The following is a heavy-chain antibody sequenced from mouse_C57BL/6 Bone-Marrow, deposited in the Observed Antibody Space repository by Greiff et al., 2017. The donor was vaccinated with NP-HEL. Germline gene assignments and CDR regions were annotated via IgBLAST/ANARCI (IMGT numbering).Heavy chain of an antibody. CDR1: GYTFTSYW. Sequence: QVQLQQPGAELVKPGASVKLSCKASGYTFTSYWMQWVKQRPGQGLEWIGEIDPSDSYTNYNQKFKGKATLTVDTSSSTAYMQLSSLTSEDSAVYYCARGYDGYFAWFAYWGQGTLVTVAA. CDR3: ARGYDGYFAWFAY. D-gene: IGHD2-3*01. CDR2: IDPSDSYT. V-gene: IGHV1-50*01. J-gene: IGHJ3*01.